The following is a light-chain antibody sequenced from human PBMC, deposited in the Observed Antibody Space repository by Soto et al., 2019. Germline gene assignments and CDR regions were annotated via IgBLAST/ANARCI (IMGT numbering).Light chain of an antibody. Sequence: DIQMTQSPSSLSASVGDSVTITCRASQSISSYLNWYQQKPGKAPKLLIYDASNLEIGVPSRFSGSGSGTDFTFTITSLQPEDIATYYCQQFDNLPLTFGGGTKVDIK. CDR2: DAS. CDR1: QSISSY. J-gene: IGKJ4*01. CDR3: QQFDNLPLT. V-gene: IGKV1-33*01.